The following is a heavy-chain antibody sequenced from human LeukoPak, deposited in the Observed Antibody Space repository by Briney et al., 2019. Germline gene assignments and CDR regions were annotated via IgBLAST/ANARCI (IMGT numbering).Heavy chain of an antibody. V-gene: IGHV3-53*01. CDR1: GFIVNTNY. Sequence: PGGSLRLSCAASGFIVNTNYMTWVRQAPGRGLEWVSFIYADGNTYYADSVKGRFTISRDNSKNTLYLQMNSLRAEDTAVYYCAKAQGYSSGNYFDYWGQGTLVTVSS. CDR3: AKAQGYSSGNYFDY. J-gene: IGHJ4*02. D-gene: IGHD6-19*01. CDR2: IYADGNT.